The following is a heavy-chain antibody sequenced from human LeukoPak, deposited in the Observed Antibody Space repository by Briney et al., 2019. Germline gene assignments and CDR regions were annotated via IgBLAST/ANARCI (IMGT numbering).Heavy chain of an antibody. CDR2: IYYSGST. J-gene: IGHJ4*02. CDR3: ARDLSGTIDY. Sequence: KSSETLSLTCTVSGGSISSYYWSWIRQPPGKGLEWIGYIYYSGSTNYNPSLKSRVTISVDTSKNQFSLKLSSVTAADTAVYYCARDLSGTIDYWGQGTLVTVSS. CDR1: GGSISSYY. D-gene: IGHD1-1*01. V-gene: IGHV4-59*01.